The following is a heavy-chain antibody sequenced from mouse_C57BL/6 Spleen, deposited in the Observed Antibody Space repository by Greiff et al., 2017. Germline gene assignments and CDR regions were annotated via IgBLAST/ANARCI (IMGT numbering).Heavy chain of an antibody. Sequence: QVQLQQSGAELVRPGTSVKLSCKASGYTFTSYWMHWVKQRPGQGLEWIGVIDPSDSYTNSNQKFKGKATLTVDTSSSTASMQLLNLTSEDSTVYYCARSRAYYSNYFYFDYWGQGTTLTVSS. V-gene: IGHV1-59*01. D-gene: IGHD2-5*01. CDR2: IDPSDSYT. J-gene: IGHJ2*01. CDR1: GYTFTSYW. CDR3: ARSRAYYSNYFYFDY.